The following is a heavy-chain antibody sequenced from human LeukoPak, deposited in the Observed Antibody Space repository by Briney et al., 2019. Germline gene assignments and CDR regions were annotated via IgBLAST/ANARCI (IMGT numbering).Heavy chain of an antibody. V-gene: IGHV1-18*04. Sequence: ASVKVSCKASGYTFSDYYIHWVRQAPGQGLEWMGWISAYNGNTNYAQKLQGRVTMTTDTSTSTVYMELSSLRSEDTAVYYCARVMGGSYIDYWGQGTLVTVSS. CDR3: ARVMGGSYIDY. D-gene: IGHD1-26*01. CDR1: GYTFSDYY. J-gene: IGHJ4*02. CDR2: ISAYNGNT.